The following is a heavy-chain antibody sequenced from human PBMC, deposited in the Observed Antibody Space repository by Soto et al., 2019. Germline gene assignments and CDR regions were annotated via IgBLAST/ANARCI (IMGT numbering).Heavy chain of an antibody. CDR1: GFTFSTSA. CDR3: ARGLWGIVVTQVFDI. D-gene: IGHD6-19*01. Sequence: GGSLRLSCAASGFTFSTSAMTWVRQAPGKGLEWVSTISGGGTGTYYADSVRGRFTISRDNPKNTLYMQMNSLRAEDTAIYYCARGLWGIVVTQVFDIWGQGTVVTVSS. J-gene: IGHJ3*02. CDR2: ISGGGTGT. V-gene: IGHV3-23*01.